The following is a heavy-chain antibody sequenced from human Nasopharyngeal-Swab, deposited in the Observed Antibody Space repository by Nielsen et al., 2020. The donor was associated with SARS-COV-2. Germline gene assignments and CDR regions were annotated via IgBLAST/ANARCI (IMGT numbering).Heavy chain of an antibody. Sequence: GGSLRLSCAASGFTFSSYSMNWVRQAPGKGLEWVSYISSSSSTIYYADSVKGRFTISRDNVKNSLYLQMNSLRAEDTAVYYCARDPIVVVVAATPGGMDVWGQGTTVTVSS. CDR1: GFTFSSYS. J-gene: IGHJ6*02. CDR2: ISSSSSTI. CDR3: ARDPIVVVVAATPGGMDV. V-gene: IGHV3-48*04. D-gene: IGHD2-15*01.